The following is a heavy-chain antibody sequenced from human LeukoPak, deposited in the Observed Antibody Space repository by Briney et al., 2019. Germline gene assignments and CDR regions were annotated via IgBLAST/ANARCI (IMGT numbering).Heavy chain of an antibody. CDR2: IYYSGST. D-gene: IGHD3-22*01. V-gene: IGHV4-39*01. Sequence: SETLSLTCTVSGGSISSYYWGWIRQPPGKGLEWIGSIYYSGSTYYNPSLKSRVTISVDTSKNQFSLKLSSVTAADTAVYYCARLKGYDSSGYLNYWGQGTLVTVSS. J-gene: IGHJ4*02. CDR3: ARLKGYDSSGYLNY. CDR1: GGSISSYY.